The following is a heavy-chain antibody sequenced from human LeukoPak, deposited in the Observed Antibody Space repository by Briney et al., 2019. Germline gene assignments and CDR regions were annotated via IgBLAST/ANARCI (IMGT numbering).Heavy chain of an antibody. CDR3: ARMWYQLLDDY. V-gene: IGHV4-34*01. Sequence: SETLSLTCAVYGGSFSGYYWSWIRQPPGKGLEWIGEINHSGSTNYNPSLKSRVTISVDTSKNQFSLKLSSVTAADTAAYYCARMWYQLLDDYWGQGTLVTVSS. J-gene: IGHJ4*02. CDR2: INHSGST. D-gene: IGHD2-2*01. CDR1: GGSFSGYY.